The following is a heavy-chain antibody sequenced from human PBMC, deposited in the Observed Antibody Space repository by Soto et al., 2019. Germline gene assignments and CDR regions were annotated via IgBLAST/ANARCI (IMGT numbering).Heavy chain of an antibody. D-gene: IGHD1-26*01. CDR1: GFTFSSYA. V-gene: IGHV3-23*01. CDR3: ENRGSGSYFGY. CDR2: ISGSGGST. Sequence: EVQLLESGGGLVQPGGSLRLSCAASGFTFSSYAMSWVRQAPGKGLEWVSVISGSGGSTYYAESVKGRFSISRDNSKNTLYLQMNSLRAEDTAVYYCENRGSGSYFGYWGQGPLVNVSP. J-gene: IGHJ4*02.